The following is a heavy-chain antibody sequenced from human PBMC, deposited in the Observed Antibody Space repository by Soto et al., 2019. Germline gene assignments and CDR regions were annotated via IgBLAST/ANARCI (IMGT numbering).Heavy chain of an antibody. J-gene: IGHJ4*02. Sequence: ASVKVSCKASGYTFTSYGISWVRQAPGQGLEWMGWISAYNGNTNYAQKLQGRVTMTTDTSTSTAYMELRSLRSDDTAVYYCARDVYGDYLVPRGYFDYWGQGTLVTVSS. V-gene: IGHV1-18*01. CDR2: ISAYNGNT. D-gene: IGHD4-17*01. CDR1: GYTFTSYG. CDR3: ARDVYGDYLVPRGYFDY.